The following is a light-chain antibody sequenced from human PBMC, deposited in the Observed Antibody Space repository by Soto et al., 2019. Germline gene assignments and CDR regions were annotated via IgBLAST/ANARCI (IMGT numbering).Light chain of an antibody. J-gene: IGKJ2*01. CDR3: QHFGNTLFT. CDR1: QSVTSNH. V-gene: IGKV3-20*01. CDR2: GVS. Sequence: EVFLTQSLDNLSMSPGERTTLSCRASQSVTSNHVAWYQQKPGQAPRLLIYGVSSRATGIPDRFSGSGSGTDFTLTISRVEPEDFAVYYCQHFGNTLFTLGQGTKVDIK.